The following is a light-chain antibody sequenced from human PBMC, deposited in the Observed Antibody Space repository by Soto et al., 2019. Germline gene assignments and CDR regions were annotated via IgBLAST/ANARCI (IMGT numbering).Light chain of an antibody. CDR3: QQSYSTPVFT. V-gene: IGKV1-39*01. J-gene: IGKJ3*01. Sequence: DIQMTQSPSSLSASVGDRVTITCRASQSISSYLNWYQQKPGKAPKLLIYAASSLQSGVPSRFSGSGSGTDFTLTISSLQPEDFATYYCQQSYSTPVFTFGPGPKVDIK. CDR1: QSISSY. CDR2: AAS.